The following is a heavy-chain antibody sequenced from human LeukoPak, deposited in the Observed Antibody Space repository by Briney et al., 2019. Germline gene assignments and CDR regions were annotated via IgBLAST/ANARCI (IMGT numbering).Heavy chain of an antibody. D-gene: IGHD3-10*01. V-gene: IGHV4-59*01. CDR3: ARGTYGSGSYPAFDP. J-gene: IGHJ5*01. Sequence: SETLSLTCAVPGGSISGYMRCLIWQPPGKGLEWVGYIYVSGSTNYTPSLKSRVTISVDTSKNQFSLKLSSVTAADTAVYYCARGTYGSGSYPAFDPGGQGTLVTVHS. CDR2: IYVSGST. CDR1: GGSISGYM.